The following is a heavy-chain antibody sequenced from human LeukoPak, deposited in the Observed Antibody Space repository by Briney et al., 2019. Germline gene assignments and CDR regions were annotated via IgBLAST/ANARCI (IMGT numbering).Heavy chain of an antibody. J-gene: IGHJ4*02. CDR3: ASTLAGYCSSTSCLYFDY. CDR1: GGSISSYY. CDR2: IYTSGST. D-gene: IGHD2-2*03. Sequence: PSETLSLTCTVPGGSISSYYWSWIRQPAGKGLEWIGRIYTSGSTNYNPSLKSRVTISVDTSKNQFSLKLSSVTAADTAVYYCASTLAGYCSSTSCLYFDYWGQGTLVTVSS. V-gene: IGHV4-4*07.